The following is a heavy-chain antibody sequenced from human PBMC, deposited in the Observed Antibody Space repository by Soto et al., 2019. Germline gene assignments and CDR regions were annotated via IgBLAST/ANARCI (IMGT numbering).Heavy chain of an antibody. CDR2: IYTSGST. CDR1: GGYISSYY. Sequence: SETLSLTCTVSGGYISSYYWSWIRQPAGKGLEWIGRIYTSGSTNYNPSLKSRVTMSVDTSKNQFSLKLSSVTAADTAVYYCARTDCSSTSCYTNWFDPWGQGTLVTVSS. CDR3: ARTDCSSTSCYTNWFDP. V-gene: IGHV4-4*07. J-gene: IGHJ5*02. D-gene: IGHD2-2*02.